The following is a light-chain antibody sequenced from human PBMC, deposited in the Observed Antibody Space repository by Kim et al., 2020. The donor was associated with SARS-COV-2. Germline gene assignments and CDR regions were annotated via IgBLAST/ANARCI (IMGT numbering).Light chain of an antibody. Sequence: GKAARITGGENNIGSKSVHWYQQKPGQAPVLVIYYDSDRPSGIPERFSGSNSGNTATLTISRVEAGDEADYCCQVWDGTSDHPGYVFGTGTKVTVL. CDR1: NIGSKS. CDR3: QVWDGTSDHPGYV. CDR2: YDS. J-gene: IGLJ1*01. V-gene: IGLV3-21*04.